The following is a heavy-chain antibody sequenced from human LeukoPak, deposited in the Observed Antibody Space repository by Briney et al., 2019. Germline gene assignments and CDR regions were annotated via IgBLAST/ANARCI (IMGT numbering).Heavy chain of an antibody. CDR1: GGSISSSNYY. CDR3: AKSGGDFWSGYWFDP. CDR2: IYYSGTT. J-gene: IGHJ5*02. Sequence: SETLSLTCTVSGGSISSSNYYWGWIRQPPGKGLEWVGNIYYSGTTYHNPSLKSQFTIVVDTSKNQFSLKLSSVTAADTAVYYRAKSGGDFWSGYWFDPWGQGTLVTVSS. V-gene: IGHV4-39*01. D-gene: IGHD3-3*01.